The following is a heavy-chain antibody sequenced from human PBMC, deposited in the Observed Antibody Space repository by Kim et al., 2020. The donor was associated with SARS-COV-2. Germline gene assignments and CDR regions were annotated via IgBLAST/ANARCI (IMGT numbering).Heavy chain of an antibody. D-gene: IGHD2-2*02. Sequence: SETLSLTCTVSSGPISSATYYWGWIRQPPGKGLEWIGAINDSGNTFYTPSLKSRVTMSVDTSKSQFSLKLRSVTAADTAVYYCARGAIGRYYFDPWGQGTLVTVSS. CDR2: INDSGNT. V-gene: IGHV4-39*07. CDR3: ARGAIGRYYFDP. CDR1: SGPISSATYY. J-gene: IGHJ5*02.